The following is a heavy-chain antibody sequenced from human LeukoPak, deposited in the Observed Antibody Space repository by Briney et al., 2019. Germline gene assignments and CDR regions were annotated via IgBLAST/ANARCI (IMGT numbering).Heavy chain of an antibody. Sequence: GGSLRLSCAASGFTFSDHHMDWVRQAPGKGLEWVGRIRNKANTYTTEYAASVKGRFTISRDDSKNSLYLQMNSLRIEDTALYYCAKGRGYSGNAADSWGQGTLVTVSS. D-gene: IGHD5-12*01. CDR3: AKGRGYSGNAADS. J-gene: IGHJ5*01. V-gene: IGHV3-72*01. CDR2: IRNKANTYTT. CDR1: GFTFSDHH.